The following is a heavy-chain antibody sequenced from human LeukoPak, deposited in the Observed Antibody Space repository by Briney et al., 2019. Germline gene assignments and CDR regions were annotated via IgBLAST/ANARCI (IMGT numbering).Heavy chain of an antibody. J-gene: IGHJ3*02. D-gene: IGHD3-16*01. CDR1: GFTFTNAW. Sequence: GGSLRLSCAASGFTFTNAWMSWVRQAPGKGLEWVGRIKSKTSGGTTDYAAPVKGRFTISRDDSQNTLFLQMNSLKTEDTAVYCCTTGATYSPGAFDIWGQGTMVTVSS. CDR2: IKSKTSGGTT. V-gene: IGHV3-15*01. CDR3: TTGATYSPGAFDI.